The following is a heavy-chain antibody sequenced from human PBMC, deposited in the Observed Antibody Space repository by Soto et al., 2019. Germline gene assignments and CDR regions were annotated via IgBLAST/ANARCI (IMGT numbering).Heavy chain of an antibody. J-gene: IGHJ6*02. Sequence: PSETLSLTCTVSGGSISSYYWSWIRQPPGKGLEWIGYIYYSGSTNYNPSLKSRVTISVDTSKNQFSLKLSSVTAADTAVYYCARDMRFLATYYYYYGMDVWGQGTTVTVSS. D-gene: IGHD3-3*01. CDR1: GGSISSYY. V-gene: IGHV4-59*01. CDR3: ARDMRFLATYYYYYGMDV. CDR2: IYYSGST.